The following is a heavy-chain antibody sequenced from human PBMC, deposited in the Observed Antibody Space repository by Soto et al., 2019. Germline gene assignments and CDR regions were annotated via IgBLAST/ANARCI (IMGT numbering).Heavy chain of an antibody. CDR2: IDPNRGAT. CDR3: ARRESYESGSYSLDY. D-gene: IGHD3-10*01. V-gene: IGHV1-2*02. CDR1: GYTFSDYY. Sequence: ASVKVSCKASGYTFSDYYIHWVRQAPGQGLEWMGWIDPNRGATNLAQKFQGRVALTRDTSIYTGYMELSRLRPGDTAVYYCARRESYESGSYSLDYRGQGTPVTVSS. J-gene: IGHJ4*02.